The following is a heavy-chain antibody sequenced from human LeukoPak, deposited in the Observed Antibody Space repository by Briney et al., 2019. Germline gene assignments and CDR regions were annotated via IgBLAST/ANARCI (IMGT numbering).Heavy chain of an antibody. CDR2: IYHDGST. V-gene: IGHV4-38-2*02. J-gene: IGHJ3*01. CDR1: GDSISSTYY. Sequence: SETLSLTCTVSGDSISSTYYWGWIRQPPGRGLEWIGNIYHDGSTDYESSLKSRVTISRNTSKKQSSLTLTSLTATDTAVYFCATSVGSLLQPEEAFDLWGQGTMITVSS. CDR3: ATSVGSLLQPEEAFDL. D-gene: IGHD1-14*01.